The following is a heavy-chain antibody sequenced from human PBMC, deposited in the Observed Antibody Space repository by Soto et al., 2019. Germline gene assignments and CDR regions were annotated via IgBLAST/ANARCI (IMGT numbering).Heavy chain of an antibody. J-gene: IGHJ6*02. CDR2: IYNTGST. V-gene: IGHV4-61*01. Sequence: QVQLKEWGPGLVKPSETLSLTCTVSGGSVSSGSHYWSWIRQPPGKGLEWVGYIYNTGSTNYNPSLNSRVTISVDMSQNQFSLKLRSVTTADTAVYYCARNILHSSSSVYYYYGMDVWGRGTTVTVSS. CDR1: GGSVSSGSHY. D-gene: IGHD6-6*01. CDR3: ARNILHSSSSVYYYYGMDV.